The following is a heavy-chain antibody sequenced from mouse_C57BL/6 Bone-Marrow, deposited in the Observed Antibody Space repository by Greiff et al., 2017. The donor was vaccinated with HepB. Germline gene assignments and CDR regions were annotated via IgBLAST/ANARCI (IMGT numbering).Heavy chain of an antibody. Sequence: EVKLVESGGGLVQSGRSLRLSCATSGFTFSDFYMEWVRQAPGKGLEWIAASRNKANDYTTEYSASVKGRFIVSRDTSQSILYLQMNALRAEDTAIYYCARDADYGSSYVRYFDVWGTGTTVTVSS. V-gene: IGHV7-1*01. D-gene: IGHD1-1*01. J-gene: IGHJ1*03. CDR3: ARDADYGSSYVRYFDV. CDR1: GFTFSDFY. CDR2: SRNKANDYTT.